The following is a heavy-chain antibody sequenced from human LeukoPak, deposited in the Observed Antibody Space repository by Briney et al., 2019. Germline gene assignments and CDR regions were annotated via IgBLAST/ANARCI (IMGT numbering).Heavy chain of an antibody. CDR2: IKEDGSEK. Sequence: PGASLKLSCAASGFIFTNFWMSWVRQAPGKGLEWVANIKEDGSEKYYVDCIKGRVTFSEDNAKNSVYLQMNSLRADDTAVYYCARDPSDNWYDNDFWGQGTLVTVSS. D-gene: IGHD1-20*01. J-gene: IGHJ4*02. V-gene: IGHV3-7*01. CDR3: ARDPSDNWYDNDF. CDR1: GFIFTNFW.